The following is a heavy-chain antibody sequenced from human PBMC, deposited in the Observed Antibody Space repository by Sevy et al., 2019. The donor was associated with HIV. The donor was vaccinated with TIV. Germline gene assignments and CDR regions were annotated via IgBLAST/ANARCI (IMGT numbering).Heavy chain of an antibody. J-gene: IGHJ6*02. D-gene: IGHD3-9*01. Sequence: SETPSLICTVSGGSINSFYWNWIRQSPGKGLEWIGYVDDSGRTNSNPSLKSRVTISKDMSQNQVSLKLTSVTAADTAVYYCAREVYDIMTGYSGGMDVWGQGTTVTVSS. CDR3: AREVYDIMTGYSGGMDV. V-gene: IGHV4-59*01. CDR1: GGSINSFY. CDR2: VDDSGRT.